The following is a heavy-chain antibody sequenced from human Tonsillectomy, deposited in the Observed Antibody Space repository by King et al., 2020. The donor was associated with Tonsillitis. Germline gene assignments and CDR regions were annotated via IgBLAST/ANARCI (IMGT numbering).Heavy chain of an antibody. V-gene: IGHV4-59*01. CDR2: IYYSGST. D-gene: IGHD4-17*01. CDR1: GGSISSYY. J-gene: IGHJ5*02. Sequence: VQLQESGPGLVKPSETLSLTCTVSGGSISSYYWSWIRQPPGKGLEWIGYIYYSGSTNYNPSLKSRVTISVDTSKNQFSLKLSSVTAADTAVYYCAGPTVTTGPFNWFDPWGQGTLVTVSS. CDR3: AGPTVTTGPFNWFDP.